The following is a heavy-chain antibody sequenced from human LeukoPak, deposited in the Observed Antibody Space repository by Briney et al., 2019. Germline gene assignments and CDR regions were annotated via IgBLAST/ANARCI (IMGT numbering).Heavy chain of an antibody. CDR2: IYTSGTT. Sequence: SETLSLTCTVSGGSISNSCWNWIRQPAGKELEWIERIYTSGTTHYNPSLQSRLTMSIDTSKNQLSLKLDSVTAADTAMYFCARDPGDYDHDWYFDLWGRGTLVTVSS. V-gene: IGHV4-4*07. J-gene: IGHJ2*01. CDR1: GGSISNSC. D-gene: IGHD4-17*01. CDR3: ARDPGDYDHDWYFDL.